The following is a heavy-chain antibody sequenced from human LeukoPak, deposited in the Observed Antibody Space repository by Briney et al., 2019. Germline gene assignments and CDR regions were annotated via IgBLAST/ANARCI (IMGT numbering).Heavy chain of an antibody. D-gene: IGHD2-21*02. CDR1: GGSISSYY. CDR3: ARQVLDCGGDCYIFDY. CDR2: IYYSGST. Sequence: PSETLSLTCTVSGGSISSYYWSWIRQPPGQGLEWIGYIYYSGSTNYNPSLKSRVTISLDSSKTQFSLKLSSVTAADTAVYYCARQVLDCGGDCYIFDYWGQGTLVTASS. V-gene: IGHV4-59*08. J-gene: IGHJ4*02.